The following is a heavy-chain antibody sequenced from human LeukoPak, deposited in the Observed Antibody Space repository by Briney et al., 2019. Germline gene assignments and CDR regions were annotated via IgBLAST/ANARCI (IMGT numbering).Heavy chain of an antibody. J-gene: IGHJ4*02. D-gene: IGHD4-17*01. CDR3: ACQTTVTSKVDY. CDR2: INHSGST. Sequence: RSSETLSLTCAVYGGSFSDYYWSWIRQPPGKGPEWIGEINHSGSTNYNPSLKSRVTISVDTSKNQFSLKLSSVTAADTAAYYCACQTTVTSKVDYWGQGTLVTVSS. V-gene: IGHV4-34*01. CDR1: GGSFSDYY.